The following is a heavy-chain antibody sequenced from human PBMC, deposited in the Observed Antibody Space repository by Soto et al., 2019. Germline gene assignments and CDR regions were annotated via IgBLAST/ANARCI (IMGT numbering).Heavy chain of an antibody. CDR2: IGEGGFST. CDR3: ARDSITRVSSDVPGMDV. CDR1: GFTFSTYA. Sequence: EVRLLESGGGLVEPGGSLRLSCAASGFTFSTYAISWVRQAPGKGLEWVSVIGEGGFSTQYAASVKGRFTISRDNSKNMLYLQMNSLRSDDTAVYYCARDSITRVSSDVPGMDVWGQGTTVTVSS. V-gene: IGHV3-23*01. D-gene: IGHD3-16*01. J-gene: IGHJ6*02.